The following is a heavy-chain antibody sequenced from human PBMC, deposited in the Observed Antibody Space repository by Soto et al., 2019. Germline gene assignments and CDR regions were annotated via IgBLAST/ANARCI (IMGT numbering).Heavy chain of an antibody. J-gene: IGHJ5*02. D-gene: IGHD4-17*01. CDR3: ARAHDDYGDYGWFDP. Sequence: QVQLQESGPGLVKPSQTLSLTCTVSVGSISSCGYYWSWIRQHPGKGLEWIGYIYYSGGTYYNPALKSRVTISVDTSKNQFSPKLSSVTAADTAVYYCARAHDDYGDYGWFDPWGQGTLVTVSS. V-gene: IGHV4-31*03. CDR2: IYYSGGT. CDR1: VGSISSCGYY.